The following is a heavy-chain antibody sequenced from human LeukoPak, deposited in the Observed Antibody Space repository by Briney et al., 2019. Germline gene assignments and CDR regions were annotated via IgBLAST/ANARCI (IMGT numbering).Heavy chain of an antibody. CDR2: IHDSGST. Sequence: SQTLSLTCTVSGGSISSGSYYWSWIRQPAGKGLEWIAYIHDSGSTYNNPSLKSRLSISIDTSKNQFSLKLNSVTAADTAVYYCARVVAAAGNNWFDPWGQGTLVTVSS. CDR3: ARVVAAAGNNWFDP. D-gene: IGHD6-13*01. V-gene: IGHV4-61*09. CDR1: GGSISSGSYY. J-gene: IGHJ5*02.